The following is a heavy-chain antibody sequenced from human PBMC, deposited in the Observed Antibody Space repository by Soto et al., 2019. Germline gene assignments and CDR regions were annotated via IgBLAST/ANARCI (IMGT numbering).Heavy chain of an antibody. D-gene: IGHD4-17*01. CDR3: AKDRYGDYGGIDY. CDR1: GFTFSTYA. Sequence: GGFLRLSCAASGFTFSTYAMIWVRKAPGKGLEWVSVITGSGGSTYYADSVKGRFTISRDTSKNTLFLQMNSLRAEDTAVYYCAKDRYGDYGGIDYWGQGTMVTVSS. J-gene: IGHJ4*02. V-gene: IGHV3-23*01. CDR2: ITGSGGST.